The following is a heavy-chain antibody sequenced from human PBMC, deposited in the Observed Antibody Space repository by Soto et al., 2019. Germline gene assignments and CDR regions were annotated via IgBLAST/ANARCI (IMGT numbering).Heavy chain of an antibody. D-gene: IGHD3-9*01. CDR2: ISAYNGNT. J-gene: IGHJ5*02. CDR3: ARVVELLSGDNWFDP. CDR1: GYTFTSYG. V-gene: IGHV1-18*01. Sequence: ASVKVSCTASGYTFTSYGISWVRQAPGQGLEWMGWISAYNGNTNYAQKLQGRVTMTTDTSTSTAYMELRSLRSDDTAVYYCARVVELLSGDNWFDPWGHGTLVTVSS.